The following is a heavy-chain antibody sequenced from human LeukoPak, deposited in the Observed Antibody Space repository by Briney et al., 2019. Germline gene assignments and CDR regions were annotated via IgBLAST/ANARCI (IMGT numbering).Heavy chain of an antibody. V-gene: IGHV3-7*01. D-gene: IGHD4-17*01. J-gene: IGHJ4*02. CDR1: GFTFSSYW. Sequence: GGSLRLSCAASGFTFSSYWMSWVRQAPGKGLDRVANIKQDGSEKYYVDSVKGRFTISRDNAKNSLYLQMNSLRAEDTAVYYCASLYGDYVAHQTYTTPFDYWGQGTLVTVSS. CDR3: ASLYGDYVAHQTYTTPFDY. CDR2: IKQDGSEK.